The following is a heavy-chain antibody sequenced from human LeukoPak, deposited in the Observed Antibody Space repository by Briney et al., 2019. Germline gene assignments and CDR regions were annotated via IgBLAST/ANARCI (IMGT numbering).Heavy chain of an antibody. Sequence: ASVKVSCKASGYTFTGYYMHWVRQAPGQGLEWMGWINPNSGGTNYAQKFQGRVTTTRDTSISTAYMELSRLRSDDTAVYYCAREYGSGITVDYWGQGTLVTVSS. J-gene: IGHJ4*02. CDR2: INPNSGGT. CDR3: AREYGSGITVDY. V-gene: IGHV1-2*02. D-gene: IGHD3-10*01. CDR1: GYTFTGYY.